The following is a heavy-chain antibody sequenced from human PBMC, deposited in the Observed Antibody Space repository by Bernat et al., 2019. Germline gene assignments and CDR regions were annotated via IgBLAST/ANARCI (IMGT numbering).Heavy chain of an antibody. CDR2: IRYDGSNK. CDR3: AKCQAERWLQLPTGA. J-gene: IGHJ4*02. CDR1: GCTFSSYG. V-gene: IGHV3-30*02. Sequence: QVQLVESGGGVVQPGGSLRLSCAASGCTFSSYGMHWVRQAPGKGLEWVAFIRYDGSNKYYADSVHGRFTISSTNSKTALYLQMNSLRAEDTAVYYCAKCQAERWLQLPTGAWGQGTLVTVSS. D-gene: IGHD5-24*01.